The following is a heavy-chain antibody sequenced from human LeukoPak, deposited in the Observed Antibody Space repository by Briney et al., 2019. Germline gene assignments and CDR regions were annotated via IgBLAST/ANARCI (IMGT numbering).Heavy chain of an antibody. CDR1: GFTFSSYA. CDR2: ISYDGSNK. D-gene: IGHD3-10*01. Sequence: PGGSLRLSCAASGFTFSSYAMHWVRQAPGKGLEWVAVISYDGSNKYYADSVKGRFTISRDNSKNTLYLQVNSLRAEDTAVYYCARGGYYYGSGSYYIYGMDVWGKGTTVTVSS. CDR3: ARGGYYYGSGSYYIYGMDV. V-gene: IGHV3-30*04. J-gene: IGHJ6*04.